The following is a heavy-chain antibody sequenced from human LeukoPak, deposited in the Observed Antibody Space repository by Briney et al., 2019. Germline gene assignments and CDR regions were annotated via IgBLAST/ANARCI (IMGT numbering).Heavy chain of an antibody. Sequence: SETLSLTCTVSGGSINSYYWSWIRQPPGKGLEWIGYIYYTGSTNYNPSLESRVTISVGASDNHFSLKLSSVTAADTAIYYCARAGGWHFDYWGQGTLVTVSS. CDR3: ARAGGWHFDY. D-gene: IGHD6-19*01. CDR1: GGSINSYY. V-gene: IGHV4-59*01. J-gene: IGHJ4*02. CDR2: IYYTGST.